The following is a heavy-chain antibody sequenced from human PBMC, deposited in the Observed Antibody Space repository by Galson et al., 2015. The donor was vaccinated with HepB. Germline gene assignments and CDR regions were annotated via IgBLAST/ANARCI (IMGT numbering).Heavy chain of an antibody. CDR2: INADGSFT. Sequence: SLRLSCAASGFTFSSNWMHWVRQAPGKGLVGVSRINADGSFTRYADSVRGRFTISRDNAKNTLDLQMNSLRAEDTAVYYCARIGVNYGMDVWGLGTTVTVSS. CDR3: ARIGVNYGMDV. CDR1: GFTFSSNW. V-gene: IGHV3-74*01. J-gene: IGHJ6*02. D-gene: IGHD3-10*01.